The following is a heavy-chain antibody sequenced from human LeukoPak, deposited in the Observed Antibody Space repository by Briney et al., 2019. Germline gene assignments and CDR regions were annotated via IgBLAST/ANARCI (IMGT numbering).Heavy chain of an antibody. CDR3: ARDRPGIAVAGDAFDI. CDR2: IYNRGST. D-gene: IGHD6-19*01. V-gene: IGHV4-59*01. J-gene: IGHJ3*02. CDR1: GGYISSYY. Sequence: SETLSLTCTVSGGYISSYYWSWIRQPPGKGLEWIGYIYNRGSTNYNPSLKSRVTISVDTSKNQFSLKLRSVTAADTAVYYCARDRPGIAVAGDAFDIWGQGTMVTVSS.